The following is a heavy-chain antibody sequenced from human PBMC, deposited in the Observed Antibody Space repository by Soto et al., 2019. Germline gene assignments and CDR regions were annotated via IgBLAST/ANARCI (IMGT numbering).Heavy chain of an antibody. Sequence: QVQLVESGGGVVQPGRSLRLSCAASGFTFSSYGMHWVRQAPGKGLEWVAVIWYDGSNKYYAESVKGRFTISRDNSKNTLYLQMNSLRAEDTAVYYCARVEGFPYWYFDLWGRGTLVTVSS. J-gene: IGHJ2*01. CDR3: ARVEGFPYWYFDL. V-gene: IGHV3-33*01. CDR2: IWYDGSNK. CDR1: GFTFSSYG.